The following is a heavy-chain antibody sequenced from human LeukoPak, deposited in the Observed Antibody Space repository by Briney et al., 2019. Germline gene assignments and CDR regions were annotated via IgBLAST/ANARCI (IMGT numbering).Heavy chain of an antibody. Sequence: SETLSLTCIVSGGSISTYYWSWIRQPPGKGLERIGYIYDSGSTNYNPSVKSRVTMSVDTSKNQFSLNLNSVTAADTAVYYCAVPQWELLNWGQGTLVTVSS. CDR1: GGSISTYY. V-gene: IGHV4-59*08. CDR2: IYDSGST. D-gene: IGHD1-26*01. CDR3: AVPQWELLN. J-gene: IGHJ4*02.